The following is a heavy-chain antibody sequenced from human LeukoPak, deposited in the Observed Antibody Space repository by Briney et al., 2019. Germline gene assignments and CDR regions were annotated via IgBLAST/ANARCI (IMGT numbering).Heavy chain of an antibody. Sequence: GGSLRLSCAASGFTFSSSAMHWVRQAPGKRLETVSAISSDVGRVYYGDSVKGRFTISRDNSKNTLYLQMGSVRAEDMAVYYCARWVGTQLDFWGQGTLVTVSS. J-gene: IGHJ4*02. CDR1: GFTFSSSA. D-gene: IGHD1-14*01. CDR3: ARWVGTQLDF. V-gene: IGHV3-64*02. CDR2: ISSDVGRV.